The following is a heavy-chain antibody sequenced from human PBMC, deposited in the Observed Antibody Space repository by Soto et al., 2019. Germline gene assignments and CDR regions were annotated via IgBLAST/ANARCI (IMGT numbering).Heavy chain of an antibody. CDR3: AREPNYFDY. Sequence: QVQLVQSGAEVKKPGASVKVSCKASGYTFTSYGISWVRQAPGQGLEWMGWISAYNGNTKYAQKFQGRVTMTTDTSTSTAYRELRSVRSDVTAVDYCAREPNYFDYWGQGTLVTVSS. CDR2: ISAYNGNT. V-gene: IGHV1-18*01. CDR1: GYTFTSYG. J-gene: IGHJ4*02.